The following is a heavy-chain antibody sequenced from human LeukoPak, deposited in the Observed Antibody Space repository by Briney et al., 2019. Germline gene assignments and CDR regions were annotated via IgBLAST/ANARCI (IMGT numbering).Heavy chain of an antibody. CDR1: GFTFSDYD. J-gene: IGHJ5*01. D-gene: IGHD5-24*01. CDR3: AKDLGTPGYNFDC. CDR2: MRYDGSNK. V-gene: IGHV3-30*02. Sequence: GGSLRLSCATSGFTFSDYDMHWVRQAPGKGLEWVASMRYDGSNKYYADSVKGRFSISRDNSKNTLYLQMSSLRVEDTAVFYCAKDLGTPGYNFDCLGQGTLVTVSS.